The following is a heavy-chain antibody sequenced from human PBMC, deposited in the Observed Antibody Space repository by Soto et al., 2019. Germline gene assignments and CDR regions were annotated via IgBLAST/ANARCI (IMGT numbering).Heavy chain of an antibody. CDR1: GGSFSGYY. Sequence: SETLSLTCAVYGGSFSGYYWSWIRQPPGKGLEWIGEINHSGSTNYNPSLKSRVTISVDTSKNQFSLKLSSVTAADTAVYYCARGEYCGYDFDYWGQGTLVTVSS. D-gene: IGHD5-12*01. V-gene: IGHV4-34*01. CDR2: INHSGST. J-gene: IGHJ4*02. CDR3: ARGEYCGYDFDY.